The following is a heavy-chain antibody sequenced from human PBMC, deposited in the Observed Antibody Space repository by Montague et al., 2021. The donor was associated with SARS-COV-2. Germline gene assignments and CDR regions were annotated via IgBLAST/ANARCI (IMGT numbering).Heavy chain of an antibody. J-gene: IGHJ4*02. CDR1: GGSISSSSYY. CDR2: IYYSGST. D-gene: IGHD3-22*01. V-gene: IGHV4-39*01. CDR3: ARHGKTRIAMIVVVIGYFDY. Sequence: SETLSLTCTLSGGSISSSSYYWGWIRQPPGKGLEWIGSIYYSGSTYYXSSLKSRVTISVDTSKNQFSLKLSSVTAADTAVYYCARHGKTRIAMIVVVIGYFDYWGQGTLVTVSS.